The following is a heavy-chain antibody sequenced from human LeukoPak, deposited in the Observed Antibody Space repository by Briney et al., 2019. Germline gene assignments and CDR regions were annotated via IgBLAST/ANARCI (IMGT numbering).Heavy chain of an antibody. Sequence: ASVKVSCKTSGYTFTSYYMHWVRQAPGQGLEWMGIINPSGGSTSYAQKFQGRVTMTRDTSTSTVYMGLSSLRSEDTAVYYCASRAGGWYDSSGYMMIWGQGTLVTVSS. V-gene: IGHV1-46*01. J-gene: IGHJ4*02. CDR1: GYTFTSYY. CDR2: INPSGGST. D-gene: IGHD3-22*01. CDR3: ASRAGGWYDSSGYMMI.